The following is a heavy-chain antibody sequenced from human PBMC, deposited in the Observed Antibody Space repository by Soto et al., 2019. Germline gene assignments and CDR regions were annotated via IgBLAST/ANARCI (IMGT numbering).Heavy chain of an antibody. J-gene: IGHJ4*02. CDR3: ARADPDESVGY. Sequence: SETLSLTCTVSGGSMSSYYWTWLRQSPGRGLEWIGYISYSGSTYYNPSLKSRVTISADTSKNQFSLRMNSMIAADTAVYYCARADPDESVGYWGQGTLVTVYS. CDR2: ISYSGST. V-gene: IGHV4-59*01. D-gene: IGHD2-15*01. CDR1: GGSMSSYY.